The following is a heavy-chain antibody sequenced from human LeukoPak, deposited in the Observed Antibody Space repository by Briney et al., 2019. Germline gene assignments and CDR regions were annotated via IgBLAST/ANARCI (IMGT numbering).Heavy chain of an antibody. V-gene: IGHV4-34*01. CDR2: IYNTDST. CDR1: GGSFSGYY. CDR3: ARQISDYYYYYIDV. Sequence: SETLSLTCAVYGGSFSGYYWNWIRQPPGKGLEWIGSIYNTDSTYYNPSLKSRVSISVDTSRNQCSLKLSSVTAADTAVYYCARQISDYYYYYIDVWGQGTTVTVS. J-gene: IGHJ6*03. D-gene: IGHD3-10*01.